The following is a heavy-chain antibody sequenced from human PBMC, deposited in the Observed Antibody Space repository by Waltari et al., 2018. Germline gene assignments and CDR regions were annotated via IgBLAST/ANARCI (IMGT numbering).Heavy chain of an antibody. J-gene: IGHJ3*02. CDR3: ALGGYDDAFDI. CDR1: GFTFSSLW. CDR2: IKQDGSEI. V-gene: IGHV3-7*03. Sequence: EVQLVESGGGLVQPGGSLRLSCAVSGFTFSSLWMRWFRQAPGKGLEWVANIKQDGSEIYYVDSVKGRFTISRDNAKNSLYLQMNSLRAEDTAVYYCALGGYDDAFDIWGQGTMVTVSS. D-gene: IGHD3-3*01.